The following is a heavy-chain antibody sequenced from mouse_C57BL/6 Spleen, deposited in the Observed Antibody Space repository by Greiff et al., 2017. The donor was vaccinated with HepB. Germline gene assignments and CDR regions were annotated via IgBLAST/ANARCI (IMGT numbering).Heavy chain of an antibody. Sequence: EVKLQESGPGLVKPSQSLSLTCTVTGYSITSGYGWHWIRQFPGNKLEWMGYISYSGSTNYNPSLKSRISITRDTSKNQFFLQLNSVTTEDTATYYCARTARIKYWGQGTTLIVSS. D-gene: IGHD1-2*01. CDR3: ARTARIKY. V-gene: IGHV3-1*02. J-gene: IGHJ2*01. CDR2: ISYSGST. CDR1: GYSITSGYG.